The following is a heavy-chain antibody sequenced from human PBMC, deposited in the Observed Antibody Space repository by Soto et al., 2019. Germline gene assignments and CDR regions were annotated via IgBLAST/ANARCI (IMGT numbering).Heavy chain of an antibody. CDR2: IIPIFGTA. J-gene: IGHJ4*02. CDR3: ARDGGYCISTSCHDDYFDY. CDR1: GGTFSSYA. V-gene: IGHV1-69*12. D-gene: IGHD2-2*01. Sequence: QVQLVQSGAEVKKPGSSVKVSCKASGGTFSSYAISWVRQAPGQGLEWMGGIIPIFGTANYAQKFQGRVTITADEXRSXAXRELSSLRSEDTGVYYCARDGGYCISTSCHDDYFDYWGQGTLVTVSS.